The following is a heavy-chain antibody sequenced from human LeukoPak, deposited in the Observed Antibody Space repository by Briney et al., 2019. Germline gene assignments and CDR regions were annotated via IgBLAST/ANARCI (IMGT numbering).Heavy chain of an antibody. CDR2: IYYSGNT. CDR1: GGSISSSSYY. CDR3: ARMIPRDYMDV. D-gene: IGHD3-22*01. Sequence: SETLSLTCTVSGGSISSSSYYWGWIRQPPGKGLEWIGSIYYSGNTYYNSSLKSRVTISVDTSKNQFSLKLSSVTAADTAVYYCARMIPRDYMDVWGKGTTVTVSS. J-gene: IGHJ6*03. V-gene: IGHV4-39*01.